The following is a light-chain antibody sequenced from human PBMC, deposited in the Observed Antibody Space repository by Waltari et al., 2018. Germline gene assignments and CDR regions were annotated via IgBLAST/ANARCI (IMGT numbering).Light chain of an antibody. CDR3: AAWDDSLSGPV. V-gene: IGLV1-47*01. Sequence: QSVLTQPPSASGTPGQRVTISCSGSSSNLGSNYVSWFQQLPGTAPKLLIYRNNQRPSGVPDRFSGSKSGTSASLAISGLRSEDEAVYYCAAWDDSLSGPVFGRGTKLTVL. CDR2: RNN. J-gene: IGLJ2*01. CDR1: SSNLGSNY.